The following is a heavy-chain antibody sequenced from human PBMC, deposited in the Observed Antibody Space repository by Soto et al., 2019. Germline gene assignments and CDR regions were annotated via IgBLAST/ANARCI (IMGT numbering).Heavy chain of an antibody. J-gene: IGHJ4*02. V-gene: IGHV4-34*01. CDR1: GGSFSGYY. D-gene: IGHD6-19*01. CDR2: INHSGST. Sequence: SSETLSLTCAVYGGSFSGYYWSWIRQPPGKGLEWIGEINHSGSTNYNPSLKSRVTISVDTSKNQFSLKLSSVAAADTAVYYCARVAVAARIGVDYWGQGTLVTVSS. CDR3: ARVAVAARIGVDY.